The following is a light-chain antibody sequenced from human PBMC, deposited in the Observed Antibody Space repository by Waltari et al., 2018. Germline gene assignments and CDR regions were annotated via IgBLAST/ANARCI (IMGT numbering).Light chain of an antibody. V-gene: IGKV1-5*03. Sequence: DIQMTQSPSTLYASVGYRVTITCRASQSISSWLAWYQQKPGKAPKLLIYKASSLESGVPSRFSGSGSGTEFTLTISSLQPDDFATYYCQQYNSYSWTFGQGTKVEIK. CDR3: QQYNSYSWT. J-gene: IGKJ1*01. CDR2: KAS. CDR1: QSISSW.